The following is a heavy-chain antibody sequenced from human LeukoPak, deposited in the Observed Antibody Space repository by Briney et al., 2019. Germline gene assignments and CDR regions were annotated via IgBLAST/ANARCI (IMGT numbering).Heavy chain of an antibody. Sequence: GGSLRLSCAASGFTFSNAWMSWVRRAPGKGLEWVGRIKSKTDGGTTDYAAPVKGRFTISRDDSKNTLYLQMNSLKTEDTAVYYCTTETYYDILTGYYRFDYWGQGTLVTVSS. D-gene: IGHD3-9*01. CDR3: TTETYYDILTGYYRFDY. CDR2: IKSKTDGGTT. CDR1: GFTFSNAW. J-gene: IGHJ4*02. V-gene: IGHV3-15*01.